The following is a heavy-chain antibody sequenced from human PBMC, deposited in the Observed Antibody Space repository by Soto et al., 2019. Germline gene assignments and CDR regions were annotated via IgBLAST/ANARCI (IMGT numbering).Heavy chain of an antibody. CDR1: GFSFDEYA. Sequence: VQLVESGGGSVQPGRSLRLSCSASGFSFDEYALHWVRQTPGKGLEWVSGISWNSATIEFADSVKGRFNISRDNAKNSLYLQMNSLTTEDTAVYCCAKVRGRTYYYDTFDVWGQGTMVTVS. D-gene: IGHD3-22*01. J-gene: IGHJ3*01. CDR3: AKVRGRTYYYDTFDV. V-gene: IGHV3-9*01. CDR2: ISWNSATI.